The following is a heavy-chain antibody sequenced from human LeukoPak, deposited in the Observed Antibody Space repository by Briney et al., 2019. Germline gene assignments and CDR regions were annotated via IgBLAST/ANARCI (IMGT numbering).Heavy chain of an antibody. Sequence: GGSLRLSCAASGFTFSSYAMHWVRQAPGKGLEWVAVISYDGSNKYYADSVKGRFTISRDNSKNTLYLQMNSLRAEDTAVYYCAKVHMVRGVRDYYYYMDVWGKGTTVTISS. CDR3: AKVHMVRGVRDYYYYMDV. CDR1: GFTFSSYA. CDR2: ISYDGSNK. D-gene: IGHD3-10*01. V-gene: IGHV3-30*04. J-gene: IGHJ6*03.